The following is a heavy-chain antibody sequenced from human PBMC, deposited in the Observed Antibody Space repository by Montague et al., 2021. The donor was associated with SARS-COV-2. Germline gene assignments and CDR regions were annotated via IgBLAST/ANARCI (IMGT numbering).Heavy chain of an antibody. CDR1: GGSFSGYY. D-gene: IGHD2-2*01. Sequence: SETRSLTCAVYGGSFSGYYWSWIRQPPGKGLEWIGEINHSGSTNXXPSLKSRATISVDTSKNQFSLKLSSVTAADTAVYYCASVSDSGYAFDYWGQGTLVTVSS. J-gene: IGHJ4*02. CDR2: INHSGST. CDR3: ASVSDSGYAFDY. V-gene: IGHV4-34*01.